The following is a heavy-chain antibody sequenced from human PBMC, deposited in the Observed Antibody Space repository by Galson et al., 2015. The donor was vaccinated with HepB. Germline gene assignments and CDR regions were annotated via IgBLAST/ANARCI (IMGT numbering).Heavy chain of an antibody. D-gene: IGHD6-19*01. J-gene: IGHJ4*02. Sequence: SVKVSCKVSGYTLTELSMHWVRQAPGKGLEWMGGFDPEDGETIYAQKFQGRVTMTEDTSTDTAYMELSSLRSEDTAVYYCARNRGIAVAGTGEYYFDYWGQGTLVTVSS. CDR2: FDPEDGET. CDR3: ARNRGIAVAGTGEYYFDY. V-gene: IGHV1-24*01. CDR1: GYTLTELS.